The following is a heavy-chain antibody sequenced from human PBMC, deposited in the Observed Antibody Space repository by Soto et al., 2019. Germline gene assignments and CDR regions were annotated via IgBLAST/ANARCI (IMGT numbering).Heavy chain of an antibody. V-gene: IGHV4-34*01. Sequence: SETLSLTCAVYGGSFSGYYWSWIRQPPGKGLEWIGEINHSGSTNYNPSLKSRVTISVDTSKNQFSLKLSSVTAADTAVYYCARLGGFDFWSGYSQYYYYYYGMDVWGQGTTVTVSS. CDR2: INHSGST. CDR3: ARLGGFDFWSGYSQYYYYYYGMDV. CDR1: GGSFSGYY. J-gene: IGHJ6*02. D-gene: IGHD3-3*01.